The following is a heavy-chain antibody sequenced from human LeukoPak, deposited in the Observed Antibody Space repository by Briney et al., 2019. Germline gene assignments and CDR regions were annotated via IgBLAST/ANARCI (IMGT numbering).Heavy chain of an antibody. CDR3: ARERAWNYFDS. CDR2: ISNDGSRK. D-gene: IGHD3-3*01. CDR1: GFTFSRHG. V-gene: IGHV3-30*03. Sequence: GGSLRLSCAPSGFTFSRHGMHWVRQAPGKGLEWVAIISNDGSRKFYAHSVEGRFTISRDNSKNTLYVQMDSLRAEDTAVYYCARERAWNYFDSWGRGTLVTVSS. J-gene: IGHJ4*02.